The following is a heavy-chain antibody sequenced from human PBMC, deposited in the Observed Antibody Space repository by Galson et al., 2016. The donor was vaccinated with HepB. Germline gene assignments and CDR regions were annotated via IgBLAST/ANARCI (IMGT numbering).Heavy chain of an antibody. D-gene: IGHD3-10*01. V-gene: IGHV3-7*01. CDR2: INADGSWR. J-gene: IGHJ4*02. CDR1: GFSFSNSW. CDR3: ARGPGFGALDY. Sequence: SLRLSCAVSGFSFSNSWMTWVRQPPAKGLEWVADINADGSWRAYMDSVKGRFTISRDNVNKLLYLQMSGLRVEDTALYFCARGPGFGALDYWGQGALVTVSS.